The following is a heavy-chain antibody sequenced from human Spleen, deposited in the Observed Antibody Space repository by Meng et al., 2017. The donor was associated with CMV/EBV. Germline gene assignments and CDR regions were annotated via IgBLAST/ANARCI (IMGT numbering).Heavy chain of an antibody. CDR2: IIPILDIA. D-gene: IGHD2-2*01. J-gene: IGHJ5*02. CDR3: ARDLPFLNYQRQPLFDP. CDR1: FSSNA. V-gene: IGHV1-69*10. Sequence: FSSNAINWVRQAPGQGLEWMGVIIPILDIANYAQKFQDRVTITADKSTSTAYMELSSLRSEDTAVYYCARDLPFLNYQRQPLFDPWGQGTLVTVSS.